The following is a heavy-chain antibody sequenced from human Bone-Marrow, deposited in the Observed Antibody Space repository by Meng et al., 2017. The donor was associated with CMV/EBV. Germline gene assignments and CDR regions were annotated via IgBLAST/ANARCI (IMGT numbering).Heavy chain of an antibody. J-gene: IGHJ6*02. D-gene: IGHD2-2*01. V-gene: IGHV3-21*04. CDR1: GFTFSSYN. Sequence: GESLKISCVASGFTFSSYNMNWVRQAPGKGLEWVASISRSGSIYYADSVKGRFTISRDNAKSSLYLQMNSLRAEDTAVYYCARDLRQRTFIVVVPAASGGMDVWGQGTMVTVSS. CDR3: ARDLRQRTFIVVVPAASGGMDV. CDR2: ISRSGSI.